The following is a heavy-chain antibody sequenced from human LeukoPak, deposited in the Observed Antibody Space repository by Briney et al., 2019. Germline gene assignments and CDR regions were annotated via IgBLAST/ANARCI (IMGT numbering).Heavy chain of an antibody. CDR2: ISGSGGST. D-gene: IGHD1-26*01. V-gene: IGHV3-23*01. CDR3: ARGGSIRPFDY. Sequence: PGGSLRLSCAASGFTFSSYAMSWVRQAPGKGLEWVSGISGSGGSTYYADSVKGRFTISRDNSKNTLNLQMNSLRAEDTAVYYCARGGSIRPFDYWGQGTLVTVSS. CDR1: GFTFSSYA. J-gene: IGHJ4*02.